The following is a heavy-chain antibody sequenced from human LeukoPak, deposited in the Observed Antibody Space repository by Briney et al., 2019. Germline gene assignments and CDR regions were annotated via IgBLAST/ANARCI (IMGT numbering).Heavy chain of an antibody. V-gene: IGHV1-8*01. Sequence: GASVKVSCKASGYTFTSFDINWVRQATGQGLEWMGGMNYNSGNTGYAQKFQGRVIMTRNISISTAYMELSSLRSEDSAVYYCARVKYNWNDIIENWFDSWGQGSLVTVSS. CDR1: GYTFTSFD. CDR2: MNYNSGNT. D-gene: IGHD1-1*01. J-gene: IGHJ5*01. CDR3: ARVKYNWNDIIENWFDS.